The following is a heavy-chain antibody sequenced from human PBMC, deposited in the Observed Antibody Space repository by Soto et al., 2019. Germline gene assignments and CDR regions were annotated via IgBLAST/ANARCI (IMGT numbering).Heavy chain of an antibody. CDR3: AKERSTSLRFLEWSVTCLDY. CDR1: GFTFSSYA. J-gene: IGHJ4*02. D-gene: IGHD3-3*01. V-gene: IGHV3-23*01. Sequence: GSLRLSCAASGFTFSSYAMSWVRQAPGKGLEWVSAISGSGGSTYYADSVKGRFTISRDNSKNTLYLQMNSLRAEDTAVYYCAKERSTSLRFLEWSVTCLDYWGQGTLVTVSS. CDR2: ISGSGGST.